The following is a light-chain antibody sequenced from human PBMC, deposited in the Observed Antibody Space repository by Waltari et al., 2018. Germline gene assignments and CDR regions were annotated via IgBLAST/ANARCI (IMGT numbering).Light chain of an antibody. CDR1: QSVLNTSNNKNY. V-gene: IGKV4-1*01. Sequence: DIVMTQSPESLAVSLGERATINCKSRQSVLNTSNNKNYVAWYQQKPGQPPKLLIYWASTRESGVPDRFSGSGSVTDFTLTISSLQAEDVAVYYCQQYYTTLRTFGQGTKVEIK. CDR2: WAS. CDR3: QQYYTTLRT. J-gene: IGKJ1*01.